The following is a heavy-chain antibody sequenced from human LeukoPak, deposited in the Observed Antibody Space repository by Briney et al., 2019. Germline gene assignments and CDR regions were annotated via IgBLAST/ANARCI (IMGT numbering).Heavy chain of an antibody. CDR1: GGSISSYY. V-gene: IGHV4-4*07. J-gene: IGHJ4*02. Sequence: SETLSLTCTVSGGSISSYYWSWIRQPAGKGLEWIGRIYTSGSTNYNPSLKSRVTMSVDTSKNQFPLKLSSVTAADTAAYYCARVRGVAGTYAFDYWGQGTLVTVSS. CDR3: ARVRGVAGTYAFDY. CDR2: IYTSGST. D-gene: IGHD6-19*01.